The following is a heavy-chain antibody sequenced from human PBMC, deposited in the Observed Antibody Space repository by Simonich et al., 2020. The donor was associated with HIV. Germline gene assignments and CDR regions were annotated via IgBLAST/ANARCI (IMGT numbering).Heavy chain of an antibody. CDR2: INSDGSRT. CDR3: ARDNNHYDILTGFLDYYYMDV. D-gene: IGHD3-9*01. CDR1: GFTFRTYW. V-gene: IGHV3-74*01. Sequence: EVQLVESGGGLVQPGGSLRLSCAASGFTFRTYWMHWVRQAPGKGLVWVSRINSDGSRTSYADSVKGRFTISRDNAKNTLYLQINSLRAEDTAVYYCARDNNHYDILTGFLDYYYMDVWGKGTTVTVSS. J-gene: IGHJ6*03.